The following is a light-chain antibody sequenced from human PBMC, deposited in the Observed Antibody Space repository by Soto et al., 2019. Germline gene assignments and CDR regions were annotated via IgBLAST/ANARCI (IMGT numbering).Light chain of an antibody. V-gene: IGKV3-15*01. J-gene: IGKJ4*01. CDR3: QQGYSIHALT. CDR1: QSVSTH. CDR2: ETS. Sequence: EIVVTQFPATLSVSPGERATLSCRTSQSVSTHLAWFQQRPGQAPRLLIYETSTRATGVPARFTGSGSETEFTLTISSLQSEDFATYYCQQGYSIHALTFGGGTKLELK.